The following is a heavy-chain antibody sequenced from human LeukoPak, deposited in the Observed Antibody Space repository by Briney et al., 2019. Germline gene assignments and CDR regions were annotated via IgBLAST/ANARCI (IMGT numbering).Heavy chain of an antibody. J-gene: IGHJ5*02. CDR1: GYTFTGYY. CDR3: ARYRPGKAALPAPTNWFDP. V-gene: IGHV1-2*02. Sequence: ASVKVSCKASGYTFTGYYMHWVRQAPGQGLEWMGWINPNSGGTNYAQKFQGRVTMTRDTSISTAYMELSRLKSDDTAVYYCARYRPGKAALPAPTNWFDPWGQGTLVTVSS. D-gene: IGHD2-2*01. CDR2: INPNSGGT.